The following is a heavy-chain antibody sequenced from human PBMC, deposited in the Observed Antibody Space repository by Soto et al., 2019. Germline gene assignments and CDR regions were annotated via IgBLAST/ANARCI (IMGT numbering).Heavy chain of an antibody. V-gene: IGHV2-5*02. CDR2: IYWDDDN. D-gene: IGHD3-10*01. CDR1: GFSLSTSGVA. Sequence: QITLKESGPTLVKPTQTLTLTCTFSGFSLSTSGVAVGWIRQPPGKALEWLSVIYWDDDNRSSPSLRNRLTLTKDTPQNHVVPTMTNLDPVHTATYYCAHRDRASGGLFDHWGQGILVTVSS. CDR3: AHRDRASGGLFDH. J-gene: IGHJ4*02.